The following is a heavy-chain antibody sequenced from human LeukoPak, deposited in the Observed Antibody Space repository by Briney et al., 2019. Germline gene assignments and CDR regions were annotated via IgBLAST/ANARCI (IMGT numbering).Heavy chain of an antibody. Sequence: ASVKASCKASGYTFTSYGISWVRQAPGQGLEWMGWISAYNGNTNYAQKLQGRVTMTTDTSTSTAYMELRSLRSDDTVVYYCARDQTMVVVVPAAIGYWGQGTLVTVSS. CDR2: ISAYNGNT. D-gene: IGHD2-2*01. V-gene: IGHV1-18*01. CDR1: GYTFTSYG. CDR3: ARDQTMVVVVPAAIGY. J-gene: IGHJ4*02.